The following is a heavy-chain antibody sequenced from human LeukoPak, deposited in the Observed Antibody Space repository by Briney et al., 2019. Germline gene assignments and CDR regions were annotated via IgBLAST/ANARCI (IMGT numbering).Heavy chain of an antibody. V-gene: IGHV4-39*07. CDR3: ARGRRIAVAVTPFRFDP. CDR1: GGSISSSSYY. CDR2: IYYGGST. Sequence: SETLSLTCTVSGGSISSSSYYWGWIRQPPGKGLEWIGNIYYGGSTYYNPSLKSRVTISVDTSKNQFSLKLSSVTAADTAVYYCARGRRIAVAVTPFRFDPWGQGTLVTVSS. D-gene: IGHD6-19*01. J-gene: IGHJ5*02.